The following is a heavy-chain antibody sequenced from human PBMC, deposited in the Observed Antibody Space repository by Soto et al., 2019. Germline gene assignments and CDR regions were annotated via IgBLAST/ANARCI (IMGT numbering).Heavy chain of an antibody. D-gene: IGHD2-2*01. J-gene: IGHJ4*02. CDR3: AKHEGYCSTTTCSNFDY. CDR1: GFTFTIYC. Sequence: GESLKISGKGSGFTFTIYCIAWVHQMPWKGLEWMGIIYPGDSDSSYSPSFQGQVTISADKSINTAYLHWSSLKASDTAIYYCAKHEGYCSTTTCSNFDYWGQGTLVTVSS. V-gene: IGHV5-51*07. CDR2: IYPGDSDS.